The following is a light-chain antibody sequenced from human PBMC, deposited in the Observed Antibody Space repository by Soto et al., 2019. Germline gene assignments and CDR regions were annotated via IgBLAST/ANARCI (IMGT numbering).Light chain of an antibody. J-gene: IGKJ4*01. V-gene: IGKV1-39*01. CDR1: QSISSY. CDR3: QQSYSTLT. CDR2: AAS. Sequence: DIQMTQSPSSLSASVGDRVTITCRASQSISSYFNWYQQKPGKAPKLLIYAASSLQSGVPSRFSGSGSGTDFTLTISSLQPEDFATYYCQQSYSTLTFGGGTKVDIK.